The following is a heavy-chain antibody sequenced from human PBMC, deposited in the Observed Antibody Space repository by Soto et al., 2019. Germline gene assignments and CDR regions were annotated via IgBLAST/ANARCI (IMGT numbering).Heavy chain of an antibody. Sequence: PGGSLRLSCAASGFTFDDYTMHWVRQAPGKGLEWVAVIWYDGSNKYYADSVKGRFTISRDNSKNTLYLQMNSLRAEDTAVYYCARDFSGGTGIAARHYYYYGMDVWGQGTTVTVSS. CDR1: GFTFDDYT. CDR3: ARDFSGGTGIAARHYYYYGMDV. D-gene: IGHD6-6*01. V-gene: IGHV3-33*08. J-gene: IGHJ6*02. CDR2: IWYDGSNK.